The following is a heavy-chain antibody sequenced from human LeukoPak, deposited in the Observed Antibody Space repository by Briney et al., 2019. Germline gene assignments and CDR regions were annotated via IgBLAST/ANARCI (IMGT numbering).Heavy chain of an antibody. Sequence: SETLSLTCTVSGGSVSDNNFFWNWIRQPPGKGLEWIGYIYYSGSTYYNPSLKSRVTISVDTSKNQFSLKLSSVTAADTAVYYCASGLGGYYDSSGIRLDYWGQGTLVTVSS. CDR2: IYYSGST. V-gene: IGHV4-31*03. J-gene: IGHJ4*02. CDR3: ASGLGGYYDSSGIRLDY. D-gene: IGHD3-22*01. CDR1: GGSVSDNNFF.